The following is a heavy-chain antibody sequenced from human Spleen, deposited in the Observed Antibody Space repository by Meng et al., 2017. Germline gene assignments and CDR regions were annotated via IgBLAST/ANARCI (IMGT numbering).Heavy chain of an antibody. Sequence: GESLKISCAASGFTFDDYGMSWVRQAPGKGLEWVSGINWNGGSTGYADSVKGRFTISRDNAKNSLYLQMNSLRAEDTALYYCARALPPSGWMGGLSDYWGQGTLVTVSS. J-gene: IGHJ4*02. CDR1: GFTFDDYG. D-gene: IGHD6-19*01. V-gene: IGHV3-20*04. CDR3: ARALPPSGWMGGLSDY. CDR2: INWNGGST.